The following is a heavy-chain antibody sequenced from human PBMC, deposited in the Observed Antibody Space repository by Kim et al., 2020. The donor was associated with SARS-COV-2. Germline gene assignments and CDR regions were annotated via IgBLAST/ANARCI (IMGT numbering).Heavy chain of an antibody. CDR1: GFTFSSYA. D-gene: IGHD6-25*01. CDR3: AKGGGDHSGPWGG. V-gene: IGHV3-23*01. Sequence: GGSLRLSCAASGFTFSSYAMSWVRQAPGKGLECVSGISGSGSSTHFADSVKGRFTISRDNSKYTLYLQMNSLRTEDTAIYYCAKGGGDHSGPWGGWGQGTLVTVSS. J-gene: IGHJ4*02. CDR2: ISGSGSST.